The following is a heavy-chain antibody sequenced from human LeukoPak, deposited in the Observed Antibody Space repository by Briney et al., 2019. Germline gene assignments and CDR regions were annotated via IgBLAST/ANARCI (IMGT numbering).Heavy chain of an antibody. CDR1: GGSISSGSYY. V-gene: IGHV4-61*02. Sequence: SETLSLTCTVSGGSISSGSYYWSWIRQPAGKGLEWIGRIYTSGSTNYNPSLKSRVTISVDTSKNQFSLKLSSVTAADPAVYYCARGSGFGELGSSKFDPWGQGTLVTVSS. CDR3: ARGSGFGELGSSKFDP. J-gene: IGHJ5*02. D-gene: IGHD3-10*01. CDR2: IYTSGST.